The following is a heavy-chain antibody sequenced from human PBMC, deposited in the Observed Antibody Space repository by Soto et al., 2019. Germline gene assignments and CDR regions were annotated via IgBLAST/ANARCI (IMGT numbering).Heavy chain of an antibody. V-gene: IGHV1-18*01. CDR3: ARDTDYSNYNVYYYGMDV. CDR1: GYTFTSYG. D-gene: IGHD4-4*01. CDR2: ISAYNGNT. Sequence: SVKVSCNASGYTFTSYGISWVRQAPGQGLEWMGWISAYNGNTNYAQKLQGRVTMTTDTSTSTAYMELRSLRSDDTAVYYCARDTDYSNYNVYYYGMDVWGQGTTVTVSS. J-gene: IGHJ6*02.